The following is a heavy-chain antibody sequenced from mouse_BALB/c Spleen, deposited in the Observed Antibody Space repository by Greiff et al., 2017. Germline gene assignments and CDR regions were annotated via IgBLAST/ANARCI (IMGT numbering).Heavy chain of an antibody. D-gene: IGHD1-1*01. J-gene: IGHJ1*01. Sequence: QVQLQQSGAELVRPGSSVKISCKASGYAFSSYWMNWVKQRPGQGLEWIGQIYPGDGDTNYNGKFKGKATLTADKSSSTAYMQLSSLTSEDSAVYFCARLGITTSYFDVWGAGTTVTVSS. CDR1: GYAFSSYW. CDR3: ARLGITTSYFDV. V-gene: IGHV1-80*01. CDR2: IYPGDGDT.